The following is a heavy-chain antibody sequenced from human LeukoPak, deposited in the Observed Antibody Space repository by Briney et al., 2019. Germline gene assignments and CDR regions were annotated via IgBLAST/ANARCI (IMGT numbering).Heavy chain of an antibody. CDR1: GYTLTELS. CDR2: FDPEDGET. J-gene: IGHJ6*03. D-gene: IGHD2-21*02. V-gene: IGHV1-24*01. Sequence: ASVKVSCKVSGYTLTELSMHWVRQAPGKGLEWMGGFDPEDGETIYAQKFQGRVTMTEGTSTDTAYMELSSLRSEDTAVYYCATSGGDDYYYYMDVWGKGTTVTVSS. CDR3: ATSGGDDYYYYMDV.